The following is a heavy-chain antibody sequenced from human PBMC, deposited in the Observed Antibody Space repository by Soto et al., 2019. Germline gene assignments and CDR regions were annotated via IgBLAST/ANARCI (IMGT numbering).Heavy chain of an antibody. CDR2: IYYSGST. J-gene: IGHJ4*02. Sequence: SETLSLTCTVSGGSISRGGYHWSRIRQHPGKGLEWIGYIYYSGSTYYNPSLKSRVTISVDTSKNQFSLKLSSVTAADTAVYYCARGRGVIANVDYWGQGTLVTVSS. CDR1: GGSISRGGYH. D-gene: IGHD3-16*02. V-gene: IGHV4-31*03. CDR3: ARGRGVIANVDY.